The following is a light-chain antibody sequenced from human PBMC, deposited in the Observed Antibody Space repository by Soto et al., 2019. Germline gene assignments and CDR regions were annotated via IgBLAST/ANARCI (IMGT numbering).Light chain of an antibody. CDR2: DVS. J-gene: IGLJ1*01. CDR1: SSDVGGYNR. Sequence: HSVLTQPPSVSGSPAQSVTISCTGTSSDVGGYNRVSWYQQPPGKAPKLLIYDVSNRPSGGSTRFSGSKSGNTASLTISGLQAEDEADYYCTSYATGSAYVFGPGTKV. CDR3: TSYATGSAYV. V-gene: IGLV2-18*02.